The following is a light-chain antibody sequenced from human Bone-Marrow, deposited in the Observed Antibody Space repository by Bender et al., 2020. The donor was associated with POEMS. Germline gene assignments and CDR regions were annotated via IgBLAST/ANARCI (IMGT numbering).Light chain of an antibody. V-gene: IGLV6-57*02. Sequence: NFLMTQPHSVAESPGKTVTITCTGSGGSIATNYVQWFQQRPGSAPTTIIYEDDQRLSGVPDRFSGSIDSSSNSASLTISGLRPEDEADYYCASYDNDGRVFGGGTKVTVL. CDR2: EDD. J-gene: IGLJ3*02. CDR1: GGSIATNY. CDR3: ASYDNDGRV.